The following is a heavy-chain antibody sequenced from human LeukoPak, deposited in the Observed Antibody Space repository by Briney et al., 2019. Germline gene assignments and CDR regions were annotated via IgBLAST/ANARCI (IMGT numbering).Heavy chain of an antibody. J-gene: IGHJ4*02. CDR1: GFTFSSYA. Sequence: GGSLRLSCAASGFTFSSYAMSWVRQAPGKGLEWVSAISNNGGYTYYADSVQGRFAISRDNSKSTLCLQMNSLRAEDTAVYYCAKQLGYCSDGSCYFPYWGQGTLVTVSS. CDR3: AKQLGYCSDGSCYFPY. V-gene: IGHV3-23*01. CDR2: ISNNGGYT. D-gene: IGHD2-15*01.